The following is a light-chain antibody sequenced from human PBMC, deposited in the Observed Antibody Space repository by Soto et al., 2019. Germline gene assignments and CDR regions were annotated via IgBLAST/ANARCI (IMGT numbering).Light chain of an antibody. CDR2: GAS. Sequence: EIVMSQSPVTLSLSPGERATLSCRASQSVSSNLAWYQQKPGQTPRLLIHGASSRATGIPDRISGSGSGTDFTLTISRLEPEDFAVYYCQQYGSSPITFGQGTILDIK. J-gene: IGKJ5*01. CDR1: QSVSSN. V-gene: IGKV3-20*01. CDR3: QQYGSSPIT.